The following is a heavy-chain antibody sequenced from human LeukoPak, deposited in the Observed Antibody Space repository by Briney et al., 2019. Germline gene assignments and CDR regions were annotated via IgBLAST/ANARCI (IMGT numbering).Heavy chain of an antibody. J-gene: IGHJ4*02. V-gene: IGHV3-7*01. CDR2: IKQDGSGK. CDR3: ASGSGWSYLAY. Sequence: GGSLRLSCAASGFTFSSYWMSWVRQAPGQGLEWVANIKQDGSGKYYVDSVKGRFTISRDNAKNSLYLQMDSLRAEDTAVYYCASGSGWSYLAYWGQGTLVTVSS. CDR1: GFTFSSYW. D-gene: IGHD6-19*01.